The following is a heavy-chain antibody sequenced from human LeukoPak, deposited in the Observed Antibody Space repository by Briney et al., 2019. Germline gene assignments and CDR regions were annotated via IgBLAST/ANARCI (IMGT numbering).Heavy chain of an antibody. V-gene: IGHV3-43*02. D-gene: IGHD3-3*01. J-gene: IGHJ5*02. Sequence: GGSLRLSCAASGFTFDDYAMHWVRQAPGKGLEWVSPISGDGGSTYYADSVKGRFTISRDNSKNSLYLQMNSLRTEDTALYYCAKDFSYYDFWSGFHGNWFDPWGQGTLVTVSS. CDR2: ISGDGGST. CDR3: AKDFSYYDFWSGFHGNWFDP. CDR1: GFTFDDYA.